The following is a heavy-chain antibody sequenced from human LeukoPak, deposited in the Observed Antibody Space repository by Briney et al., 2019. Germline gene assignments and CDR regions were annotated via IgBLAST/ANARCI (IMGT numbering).Heavy chain of an antibody. CDR2: INPNSGGT. CDR3: ARLIAAAATADY. D-gene: IGHD6-25*01. CDR1: GYTFTGYY. V-gene: IGHV1-2*02. Sequence: ASVTVSCKASGYTFTGYYMHWVRQAPGQGLEWMGWINPNSGGTNYAQKFQGRVTMTRDTSISTAYMELSRLRSDDTAVYYCARLIAAAATADYWGQGTLVTVSS. J-gene: IGHJ4*02.